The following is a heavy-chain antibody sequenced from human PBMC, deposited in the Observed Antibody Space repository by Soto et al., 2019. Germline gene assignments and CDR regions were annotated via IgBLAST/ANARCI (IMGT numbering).Heavy chain of an antibody. CDR2: IDWDGDK. V-gene: IGHV2-70*04. D-gene: IGHD6-13*01. CDR3: ARPNSTSWVHNWFDP. Sequence: XGPTLVNPPQTLTHTCNFSWFSLTTGGMRVSWIRQPPGKALEWLARIDWDGDKFYSTSLKTRLTISKDTSKNQVVLTMTNMDPVDTATYHCARPNSTSWVHNWFDPCGQRTLVTVSS. J-gene: IGHJ5*02. CDR1: WFSLTTGGMR.